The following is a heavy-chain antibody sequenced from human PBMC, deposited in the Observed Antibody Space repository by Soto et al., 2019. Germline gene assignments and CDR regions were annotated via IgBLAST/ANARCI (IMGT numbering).Heavy chain of an antibody. CDR3: ARSYRSGRRAFDY. CDR1: GATFSSYT. D-gene: IGHD3-16*02. J-gene: IGHJ4*02. Sequence: QVHLVQSGVEVKKPGSSVKVSCKASGATFSSYTINWVRQAPGLGLEWMGRVIPMLSMSNYALKFQGRVTMTADRSTNTAYMEPSSLRSEDTATYYCARSYRSGRRAFDYWGQGALVTVSS. V-gene: IGHV1-69*02. CDR2: VIPMLSMS.